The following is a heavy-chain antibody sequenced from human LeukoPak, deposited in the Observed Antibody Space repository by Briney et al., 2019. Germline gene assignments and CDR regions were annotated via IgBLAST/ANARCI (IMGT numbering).Heavy chain of an antibody. V-gene: IGHV3-7*01. CDR3: ARDRGWIQHDI. Sequence: GGSLRLSCAASGFTFSSYAMGWVRQAPGKGLEWVAFIKGDGSAKKYVDSVRGRFTISRDNAKNSLFLQMNSLRAEDTAVYYCARDRGWIQHDIWGQGTMVTVSS. J-gene: IGHJ3*02. CDR1: GFTFSSYA. CDR2: IKGDGSAK. D-gene: IGHD5-18*01.